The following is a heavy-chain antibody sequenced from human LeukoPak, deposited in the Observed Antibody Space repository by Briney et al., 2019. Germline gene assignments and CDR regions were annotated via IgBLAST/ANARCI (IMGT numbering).Heavy chain of an antibody. CDR2: IRYDGSNK. J-gene: IGHJ6*03. CDR1: GFTFSSYG. Sequence: GGSLRLSCAASGFTFSSYGMHRVRQAPGKGLEWVAFIRYDGSNKYYADSVKGRFTISRDNSKNTLYLQMNSLRAEDTAVYYCAKDYGDYVDYYYMDVWGKGTTVTISS. D-gene: IGHD4-17*01. V-gene: IGHV3-30*02. CDR3: AKDYGDYVDYYYMDV.